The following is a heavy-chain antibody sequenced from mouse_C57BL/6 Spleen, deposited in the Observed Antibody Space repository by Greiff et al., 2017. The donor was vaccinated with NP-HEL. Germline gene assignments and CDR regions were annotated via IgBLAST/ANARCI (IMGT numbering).Heavy chain of an antibody. J-gene: IGHJ3*01. Sequence: EVKLMESGPGLVKPSQSLSLTCSVTGYSITSGYYWNWIRQFPGNKLEWMGYISYDGSNNYNPSLKNRISITRDTSKNQFFLKLNSVTTEDTATYYCARIITTVVADAYWGQGTLVTVSA. CDR3: ARIITTVVADAY. V-gene: IGHV3-6*01. CDR1: GYSITSGYY. D-gene: IGHD1-1*01. CDR2: ISYDGSN.